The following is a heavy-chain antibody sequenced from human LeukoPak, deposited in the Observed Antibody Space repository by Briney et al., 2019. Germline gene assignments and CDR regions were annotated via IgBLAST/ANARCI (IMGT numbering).Heavy chain of an antibody. Sequence: GGSLRLSCAASGFTFSSYSMNWVRQAPGKGLEWVSSISSSSSYIYYADSVKGRFTISRDNAKNSLYLQMNSLRAEDTAVYYCARAVGQQWLVDYWGQGTLVTVSS. CDR2: ISSSSSYI. CDR1: GFTFSSYS. CDR3: ARAVGQQWLVDY. V-gene: IGHV3-21*01. D-gene: IGHD6-19*01. J-gene: IGHJ4*02.